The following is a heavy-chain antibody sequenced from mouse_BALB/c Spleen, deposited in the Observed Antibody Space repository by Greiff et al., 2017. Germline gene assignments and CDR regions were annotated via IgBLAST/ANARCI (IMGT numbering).Heavy chain of an antibody. CDR1: GFTFSSFG. Sequence: EVMLVESGGGLVQPGGSRKLSCAASGFTFSSFGMHWVRQAPEKGLEWVAYISSGSSTIYYADTVKGRFTISRDNPKNTLLLQMTSLRSEDTAMYYCARNGLYAMDYWGQGTSVTVSS. CDR2: ISSGSSTI. J-gene: IGHJ4*01. CDR3: ARNGLYAMDY. V-gene: IGHV5-17*02. D-gene: IGHD1-1*01.